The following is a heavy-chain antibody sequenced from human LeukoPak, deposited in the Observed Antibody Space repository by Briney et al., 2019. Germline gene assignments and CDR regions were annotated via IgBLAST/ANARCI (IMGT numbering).Heavy chain of an antibody. CDR1: GHTFTSYY. CDR3: ARDDLLVRAAGALDY. CDR2: IIPILGIA. D-gene: IGHD6-13*01. J-gene: IGHJ4*02. Sequence: SVKVSCKASGHTFTSYYMHWVRQAPGQGLEWMGRIIPILGIANYAQKFQGRVTITADKSTSTAYMELSSLRSEDTAVYYCARDDLLVRAAGALDYWGQGTLVTVSS. V-gene: IGHV1-69*04.